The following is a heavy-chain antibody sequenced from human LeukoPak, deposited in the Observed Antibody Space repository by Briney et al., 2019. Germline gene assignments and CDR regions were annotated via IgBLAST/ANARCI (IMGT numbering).Heavy chain of an antibody. V-gene: IGHV3-15*01. CDR3: TTGAYDILTGYYDWYFDL. Sequence: GVSLRLSCAACGFTFTNAWMSWVRQAPGKGLVWVGRIKSNTDGGTTDYAAPVKGRFTISRDDSKNTLYLQMNSLKTEDTAVYYCTTGAYDILTGYYDWYFDLWGRGTLVTVSS. CDR2: IKSNTDGGTT. D-gene: IGHD3-9*01. J-gene: IGHJ2*01. CDR1: GFTFTNAW.